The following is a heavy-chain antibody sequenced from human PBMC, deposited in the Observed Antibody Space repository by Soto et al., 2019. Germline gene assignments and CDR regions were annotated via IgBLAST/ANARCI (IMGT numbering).Heavy chain of an antibody. V-gene: IGHV3-30*18. CDR2: ISYDGSNK. J-gene: IGHJ6*02. Sequence: GGSLRLSCAASGFTFSSYGMHWVRQAPGKGLEWVAVISYDGSNKYYADSVKGRFTISRDNSKNTLYLQMNSLRAEDTAVYYCAKDSSGYYYYYYGMDVWGQGTTVTVSS. CDR3: AKDSSGYYYYYYGMDV. CDR1: GFTFSSYG. D-gene: IGHD3-22*01.